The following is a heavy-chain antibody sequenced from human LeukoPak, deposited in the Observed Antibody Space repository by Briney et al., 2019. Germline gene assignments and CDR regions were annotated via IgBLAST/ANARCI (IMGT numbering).Heavy chain of an antibody. J-gene: IGHJ4*02. CDR2: ISYDGSNK. Sequence: GGSLRLSCAASGFTFSSYGMHWVRQAPGKGLEWVAVISYDGSNKYYADSAKGRFTISRDNSKNTLYLQMNSLRAEDTAVYYCAEGDSSSVGVDYWGQGTLVTVSS. D-gene: IGHD6-6*01. V-gene: IGHV3-30*18. CDR1: GFTFSSYG. CDR3: AEGDSSSVGVDY.